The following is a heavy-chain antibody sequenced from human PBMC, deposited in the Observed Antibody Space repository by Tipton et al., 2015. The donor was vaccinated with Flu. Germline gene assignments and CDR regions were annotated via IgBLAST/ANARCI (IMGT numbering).Heavy chain of an antibody. CDR2: IWYDGSNK. D-gene: IGHD4-17*01. V-gene: IGHV3-33*06. J-gene: IGHJ6*02. CDR3: AKLLPFGATVTAYYYGMDV. CDR1: GFTFSSYG. Sequence: RSLRLSCAASGFTFSSYGMHWVRQAPGKGLEWVAVIWYDGSNKYYADSVKGRFTISRDNSKNTLYLQMNSLRAEDTAVYYCAKLLPFGATVTAYYYGMDVWGQGTTVTVSS.